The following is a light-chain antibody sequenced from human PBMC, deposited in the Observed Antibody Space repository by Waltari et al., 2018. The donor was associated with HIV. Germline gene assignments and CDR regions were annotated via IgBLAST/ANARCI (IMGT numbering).Light chain of an antibody. CDR3: QQYNNWPQT. CDR2: GAS. Sequence: EKVMTQSPATLSVSPGERATLSCRASQPINNNLAWYQQKPGQAPQLLIYGASTRAAGVPDRFSGSGSETEFSLTISSLQSEDLAIYYCQQYNNWPQTFGQGTKVEIK. CDR1: QPINNN. V-gene: IGKV3-15*01. J-gene: IGKJ2*01.